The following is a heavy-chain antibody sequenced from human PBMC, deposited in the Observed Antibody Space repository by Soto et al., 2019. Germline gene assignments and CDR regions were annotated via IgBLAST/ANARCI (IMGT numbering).Heavy chain of an antibody. CDR2: ISSNGGST. CDR3: VKDHSSTSRKRFYYYYGMDV. CDR1: GFTFSSYA. V-gene: IGHV3-64D*06. Sequence: PGGSLRLSCSASGFTFSSYAMHWVRQAPGKGLEYVSAISSNGGSTYYADSVKGRFTISRDNSKNTLYLQMSSLRAEDTAVYYCVKDHSSTSRKRFYYYYGMDVWGQGTTVTVYS. D-gene: IGHD2-2*01. J-gene: IGHJ6*02.